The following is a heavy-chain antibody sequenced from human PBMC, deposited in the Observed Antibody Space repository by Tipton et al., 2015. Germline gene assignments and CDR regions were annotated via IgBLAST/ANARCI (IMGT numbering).Heavy chain of an antibody. D-gene: IGHD3-16*02. J-gene: IGHJ6*02. V-gene: IGHV3-23*01. CDR3: AKDRPHYDFVRGTYRFSGGSGMDV. Sequence: GSLRLSCAASGFTFGSDAISWVRQAPGKGLEWVSGINGHNGSTYYADSVKGRFTISRDNYKNTLYLQMKSLRAEDTAVYYCAKDRPHYDFVRGTYRFSGGSGMDVWGQGTTVTVSS. CDR2: INGHNGST. CDR1: GFTFGSDA.